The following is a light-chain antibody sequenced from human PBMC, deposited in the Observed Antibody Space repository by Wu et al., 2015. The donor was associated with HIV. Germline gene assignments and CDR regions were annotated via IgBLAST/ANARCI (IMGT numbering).Light chain of an antibody. CDR2: ATS. V-gene: IGKV1-39*01. J-gene: IGKJ2*01. Sequence: DIQMTQSPTSLSASVGDRVTITCRASQSISTYLNWFQQKPGKAPKLLIYATSSLQGGVPSRFSGSGSGTDFTLTISSLQSEDFAVYFCQQYNAWPPYTFGQGAKLEIK. CDR1: QSISTY. CDR3: QQYNAWPPYT.